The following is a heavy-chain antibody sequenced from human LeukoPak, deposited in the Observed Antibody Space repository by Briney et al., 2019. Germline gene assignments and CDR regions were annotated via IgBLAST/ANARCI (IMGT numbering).Heavy chain of an antibody. D-gene: IGHD2-2*01. Sequence: GESLKISCKGSGYSFTSYWISWVRQMPGKGLEWMGRIDPSDSYTNYSPSFQGHVTISADKSISTAYLQWSSLKASDTAMYYCARLEDVVVVPAAANDCWGQGTLVTVSS. CDR1: GYSFTSYW. V-gene: IGHV5-10-1*01. CDR3: ARLEDVVVVPAAANDC. J-gene: IGHJ4*02. CDR2: IDPSDSYT.